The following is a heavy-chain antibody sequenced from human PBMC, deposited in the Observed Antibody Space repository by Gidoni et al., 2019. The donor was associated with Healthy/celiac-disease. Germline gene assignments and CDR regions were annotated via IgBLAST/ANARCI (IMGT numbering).Heavy chain of an antibody. D-gene: IGHD3-22*01. CDR2: ISGSGGST. J-gene: IGHJ4*02. CDR3: AKDRPYDSSGYYYEGDFDY. V-gene: IGHV3-23*01. CDR1: GFTFSSMS. Sequence: EVPPLESGGGLVQPGGSLRLSCAASGFTFSSMSLIRVRQAPGKRREWVSAISGSGGSTYYAESVKGRFTIYRDNSKSTLYLQMNSLRAEDTAVYYCAKDRPYDSSGYYYEGDFDYWGQGTLVTVSS.